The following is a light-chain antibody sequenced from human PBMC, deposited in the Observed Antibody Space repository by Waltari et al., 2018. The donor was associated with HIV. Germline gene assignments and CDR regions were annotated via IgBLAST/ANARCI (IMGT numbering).Light chain of an antibody. V-gene: IGKV1-6*01. Sequence: AIQMTQSPSSLSASVHYRVTITCRASQGIRNDLGWYQQKPGKAPKLLIYAASSLQSGVPSRFSGSGSGTDFTLTISSLQPEDFATYYCLQDYNYPLTFGQGTKVEIK. CDR3: LQDYNYPLT. CDR2: AAS. CDR1: QGIRND. J-gene: IGKJ1*01.